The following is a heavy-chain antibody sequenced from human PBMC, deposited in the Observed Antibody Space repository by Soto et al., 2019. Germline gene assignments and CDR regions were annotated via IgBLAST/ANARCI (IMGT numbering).Heavy chain of an antibody. Sequence: EVQLVESGGGLVQPGASLELSCAASGFTLSDYSMNWVRQAPGKGLEWISYISPKIGNTYYADSVTGRFVISRDKAKNSVSLQRNSRRDESTAVYYCARSNYAYDYWGQGTLVSVSS. CDR2: ISPKIGNT. CDR3: ARSNYAYDY. D-gene: IGHD1-7*01. J-gene: IGHJ4*02. V-gene: IGHV3-48*02. CDR1: GFTLSDYS.